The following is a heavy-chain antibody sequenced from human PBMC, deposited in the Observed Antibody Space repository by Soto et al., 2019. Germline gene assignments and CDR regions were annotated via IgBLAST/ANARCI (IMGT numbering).Heavy chain of an antibody. V-gene: IGHV4-31*03. D-gene: IGHD5-12*01. Sequence: QVQLQESGPGLVKPSQTLSLTCTVSGGSITSSGYYWSWIRQHPGKGLEWIGYIYNSGSIYYKPSLKSRLTILRVTSKNQFSLKLSSVTAADTAVFGCARYKEDIEMTILYNYDYWGQGTVVAGSS. J-gene: IGHJ4*02. CDR2: IYNSGSI. CDR1: GGSITSSGYY. CDR3: ARYKEDIEMTILYNYDY.